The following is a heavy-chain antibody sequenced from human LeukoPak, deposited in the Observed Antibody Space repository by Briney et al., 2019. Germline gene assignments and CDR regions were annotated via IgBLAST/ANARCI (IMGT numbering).Heavy chain of an antibody. D-gene: IGHD4-17*01. J-gene: IGHJ6*04. V-gene: IGHV3-23*01. CDR2: ISGSGGST. CDR1: GFTFSSYA. Sequence: GGSLRLSCAASGFTFSSYAMSWVRQAPGKGLEWVSAISGSGGSTYYADSVKGRFTISRDNAKNSLYLQMNSLRAEDTAVYYCARAETTSKYYYYYGMDVWGKGTTVTVSS. CDR3: ARAETTSKYYYYYGMDV.